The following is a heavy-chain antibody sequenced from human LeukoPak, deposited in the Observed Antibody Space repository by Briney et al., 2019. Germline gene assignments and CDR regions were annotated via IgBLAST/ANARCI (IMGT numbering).Heavy chain of an antibody. J-gene: IGHJ4*02. V-gene: IGHV1-2*02. Sequence: ASVKVSCKASGGTFSSYAISWVRQAPGQGLEWMGWINPNSGGTNYAQKFQGRVTMTRDTSISTAYMELSRLRSDDTAVYYCARGKVATKEGLDYWGQGTLVTVSS. CDR2: INPNSGGT. CDR3: ARGKVATKEGLDY. D-gene: IGHD5-12*01. CDR1: GGTFSSYA.